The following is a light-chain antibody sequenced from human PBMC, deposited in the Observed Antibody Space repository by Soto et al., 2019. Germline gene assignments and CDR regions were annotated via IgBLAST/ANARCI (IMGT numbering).Light chain of an antibody. CDR1: QSISYW. CDR3: QQYNSYSPLT. Sequence: DIQMTQSPSTLSASVGDRVTLTCRASQSISYWLAWYQQKPGKAPKLLIYKASSLESGVPSRFSGSGSGTDFTLTISSLQPDDFATYYCQQYNSYSPLTFGGGTKVEIK. J-gene: IGKJ4*01. CDR2: KAS. V-gene: IGKV1-5*03.